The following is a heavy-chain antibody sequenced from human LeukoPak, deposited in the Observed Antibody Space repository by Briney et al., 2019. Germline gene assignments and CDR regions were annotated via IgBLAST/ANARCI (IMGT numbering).Heavy chain of an antibody. CDR3: ARLAVAYFDY. Sequence: GGSLRLSCAVSGFTVSGSYLSWVRQAPGKGLEWVSVINSGGTTYYADPVKGRFIISRDNSKNTLYLQMNSLRAEDTAVYYCARLAVAYFDYWGQGTLVTVSS. J-gene: IGHJ4*02. V-gene: IGHV3-66*04. CDR2: INSGGTT. CDR1: GFTVSGSY. D-gene: IGHD6-19*01.